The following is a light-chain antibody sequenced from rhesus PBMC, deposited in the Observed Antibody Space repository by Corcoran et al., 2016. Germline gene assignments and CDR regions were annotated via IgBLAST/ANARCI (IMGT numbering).Light chain of an antibody. J-gene: IGKJ1*01. Sequence: DIQMTQSPSSLSASVGDTVTITCRASQGISNHLAWYQQKPGKVPKALRYSVSTLQSGVPSRFSGSGSGTDFTLPFRSLQPEDFATYYCQHGYGTPWTFGQGTKVEIK. V-gene: IGKV1S15*01. CDR1: QGISNH. CDR2: SVS. CDR3: QHGYGTPWT.